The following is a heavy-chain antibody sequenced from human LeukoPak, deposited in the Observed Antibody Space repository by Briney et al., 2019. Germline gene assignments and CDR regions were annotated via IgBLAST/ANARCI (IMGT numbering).Heavy chain of an antibody. J-gene: IGHJ2*01. CDR2: ISTDGSYK. V-gene: IGHV3-30*04. CDR3: ARSLIPGRWYFDL. D-gene: IGHD3-16*01. CDR1: GFTFSSFP. Sequence: GGSLRLSCAVSGFTFSSFPFHWVRQAPGKGLEWVAAISTDGSYKYHGDSVKGRFTISRDNPMNTLYLQMNGLRPEDTSVYYCARSLIPGRWYFDLWGRGTLVTVSS.